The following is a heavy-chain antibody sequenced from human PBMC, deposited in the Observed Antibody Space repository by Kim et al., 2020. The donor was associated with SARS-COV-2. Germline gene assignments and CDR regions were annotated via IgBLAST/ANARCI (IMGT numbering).Heavy chain of an antibody. V-gene: IGHV3-23*01. Sequence: GGSLRLSCAASGVTFSRYAMSWVRQAPGKGLEWVSVINVNGDTTYYADSVRGRFTISRDNSKNILYLEMSNLTAEDTAVNYCPPAALTDPWGQGTLVTVSS. J-gene: IGHJ5*02. D-gene: IGHD3-9*01. CDR3: PPAALTDP. CDR1: GVTFSRYA. CDR2: INVNGDTT.